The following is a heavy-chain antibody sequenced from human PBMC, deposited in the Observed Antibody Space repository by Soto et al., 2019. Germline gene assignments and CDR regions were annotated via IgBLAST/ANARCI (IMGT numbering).Heavy chain of an antibody. CDR2: ISSSSSDI. Sequence: GGSLRLSCAASGFTFTNYNMNWVRQAPGRGLEWVSFISSSSSDIYYADSLKGRFTISIDNAKNSLYLQMNSLRAEDTAIYYCARDNGRGSSTSYYFDYWRQGPLVTVSS. CDR1: GFTFTNYN. J-gene: IGHJ4*02. CDR3: ARDNGRGSSTSYYFDY. V-gene: IGHV3-21*01. D-gene: IGHD2-8*01.